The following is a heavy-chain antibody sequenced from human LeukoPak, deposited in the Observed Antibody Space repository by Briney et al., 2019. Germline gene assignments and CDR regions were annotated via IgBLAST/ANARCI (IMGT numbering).Heavy chain of an antibody. CDR3: AKDRGRLGIDY. CDR1: GFTFSSYS. V-gene: IGHV3-48*01. D-gene: IGHD7-27*01. Sequence: GGSLRLSCAASGFTFSSYSMNWVRQAPGKGLEWVSYISSSSSTIYYADSVKGRFTISRDNSKNTLYLQMNSLRAEDTAVYYCAKDRGRLGIDYWGQGTLVTVSS. J-gene: IGHJ4*02. CDR2: ISSSSSTI.